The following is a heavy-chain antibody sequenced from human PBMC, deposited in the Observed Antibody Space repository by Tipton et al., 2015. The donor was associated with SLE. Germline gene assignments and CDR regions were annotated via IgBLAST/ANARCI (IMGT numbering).Heavy chain of an antibody. CDR1: GFTFSNYA. V-gene: IGHV3-21*03. J-gene: IGHJ4*02. D-gene: IGHD5-18*01. CDR3: ATFPNGITRGYYYFDS. Sequence: SLRLSCAVSGFTFSNYAINWVRQAPGKGLEWVSSISGRSDYIYYADSVKGRFTISRDNTKNSLFLQMHSLRAEDSVVYYCATFPNGITRGYYYFDSWGQGTLVTVSS. CDR2: ISGRSDYI.